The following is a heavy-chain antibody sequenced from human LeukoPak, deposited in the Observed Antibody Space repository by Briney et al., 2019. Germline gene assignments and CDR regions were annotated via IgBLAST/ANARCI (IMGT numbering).Heavy chain of an antibody. J-gene: IGHJ6*03. D-gene: IGHD3-16*01. V-gene: IGHV3-53*01. CDR2: IYSGGST. Sequence: GGSLRLSCAASGFTVSSNYMSWVRQAPGKGLEWVSVIYSGGSTYYADSVKGRFTISRDNSKNTLYLQMNSLRAEDTAVYYCAKKDVTGDYYFYMDVWGRGTTVTVSS. CDR1: GFTVSSNY. CDR3: AKKDVTGDYYFYMDV.